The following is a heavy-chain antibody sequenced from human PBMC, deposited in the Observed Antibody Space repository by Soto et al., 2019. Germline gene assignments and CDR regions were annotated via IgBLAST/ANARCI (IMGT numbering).Heavy chain of an antibody. CDR2: SNEGSGNS. V-gene: IGHV1-3*01. J-gene: IGHJ4*02. Sequence: QVQLVQSGAEVKSPGASVRDSCKASGYNFKNYAIHWVRQAPGQRLEWMGWSNEGSGNSRYSQKFQGRVPITRDTSANTVYMEMSSLESEDTATYFCVRVDSAIYGVVTLDYWGPGALVTVSS. D-gene: IGHD3-3*01. CDR1: GYNFKNYA. CDR3: VRVDSAIYGVVTLDY.